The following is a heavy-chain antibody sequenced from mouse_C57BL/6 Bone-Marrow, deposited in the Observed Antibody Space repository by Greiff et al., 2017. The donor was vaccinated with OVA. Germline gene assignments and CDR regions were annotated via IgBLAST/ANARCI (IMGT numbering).Heavy chain of an antibody. Sequence: QVQLQQPGAELVKPGASVKMSCKASGYTFTSYWITWVKQRPGQGLEWIGDIYPGSGSTNYNEKFKSKATLTVDTSSSTAYMQLSSLKSEDSAVYYCARERLATVVAPFDYWGQGTTLTVSS. CDR1: GYTFTSYW. CDR2: IYPGSGST. V-gene: IGHV1-55*01. J-gene: IGHJ2*01. D-gene: IGHD1-1*01. CDR3: ARERLATVVAPFDY.